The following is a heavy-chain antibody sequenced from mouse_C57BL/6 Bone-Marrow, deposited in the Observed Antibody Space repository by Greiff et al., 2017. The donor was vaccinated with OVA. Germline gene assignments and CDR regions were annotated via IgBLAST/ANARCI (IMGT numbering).Heavy chain of an antibody. J-gene: IGHJ2*01. V-gene: IGHV1-64*01. CDR3: ARDYDGYYAYFDY. D-gene: IGHD2-3*01. Sequence: QVQLQQPGAELVKPGASVKLSCKASGYTFTSYWMHWVKQRPGQGLEWIGMIHPNSGSTNYNEKFKSKATLTVDKSSSTAYMQLSSLTSEDSAVYDCARDYDGYYAYFDYWGQGTTLTVSS. CDR1: GYTFTSYW. CDR2: IHPNSGST.